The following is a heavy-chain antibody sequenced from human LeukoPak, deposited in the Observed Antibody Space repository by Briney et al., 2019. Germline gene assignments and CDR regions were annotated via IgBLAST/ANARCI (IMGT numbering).Heavy chain of an antibody. CDR3: AREPGVVVPAAFDY. Sequence: SGTLSLTCAVSGGSISSSNWWSWVRQPPGKGLEWIGEIYHSGSTNYNPSLKSRVTISVDKSKNQFSLKLSSVTAADTAVYYCAREPGVVVPAAFDYWGQGTLVTVSS. CDR1: GGSISSSNW. V-gene: IGHV4-4*02. D-gene: IGHD2-2*01. CDR2: IYHSGST. J-gene: IGHJ4*02.